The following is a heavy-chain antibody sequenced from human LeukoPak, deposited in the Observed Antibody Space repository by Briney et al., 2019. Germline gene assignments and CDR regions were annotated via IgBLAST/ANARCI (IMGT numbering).Heavy chain of an antibody. D-gene: IGHD6-6*01. J-gene: IGHJ4*02. CDR2: IYYSGST. V-gene: IGHV4-31*03. CDR3: ARHPVYGSSSPD. Sequence: PSQTLSLTCTVSGGSISSGGYYWSWIRQHPGRGLEWIGYIYYSGSTYYNPSLKSRVTISVDTSKNQSSLKLSSETAADTAVYYCARHPVYGSSSPDWGQGTLVTVSS. CDR1: GGSISSGGYY.